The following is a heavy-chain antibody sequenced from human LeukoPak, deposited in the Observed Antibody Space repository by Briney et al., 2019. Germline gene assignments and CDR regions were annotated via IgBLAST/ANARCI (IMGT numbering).Heavy chain of an antibody. CDR1: GFTFSDYY. V-gene: IGHV3-11*04. J-gene: IGHJ4*02. CDR3: AREVYYYDSSGYREYFDY. D-gene: IGHD3-22*01. Sequence: GGSLRLSCAASGFTFSDYYMSWIRQAPGKGLEWVSYISSSGSTIYYADSVKGRFTISRDNAKNSLYLQMNSLRAEDTAVYYCAREVYYYDSSGYREYFDYRGQGTLVTVSS. CDR2: ISSSGSTI.